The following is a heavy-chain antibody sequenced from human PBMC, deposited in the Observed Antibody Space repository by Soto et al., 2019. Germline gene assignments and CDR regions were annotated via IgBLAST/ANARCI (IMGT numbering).Heavy chain of an antibody. D-gene: IGHD6-19*01. CDR3: AKEYRPLYSSGWFPYYFDY. CDR2: ISGSGGST. V-gene: IGHV3-23*01. CDR1: GFTFSSYA. J-gene: IGHJ4*02. Sequence: GGSLRLSCAASGFTFSSYAMSWVRQAPGKGLEWVSAISGSGGSTYYADSVKGRFTISRDNSKNTLYLQMNSLRAEDTAVYYCAKEYRPLYSSGWFPYYFDYWGQGTLVTVSS.